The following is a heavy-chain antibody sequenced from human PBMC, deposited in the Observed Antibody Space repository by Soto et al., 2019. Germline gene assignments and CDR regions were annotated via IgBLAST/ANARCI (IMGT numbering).Heavy chain of an antibody. CDR1: GDTFTFYS. CDR3: ASSCGSRYRAFDY. CDR2: INPILSMS. Sequence: QVQLVQSGAEVKRPGSSVKVSCKASGDTFTFYSINWVRQAPGLGLEWMGRINPILSMSNYAQRFQGRVTMTADKSTSTAYMELSSLRSEDTAAYYCASSCGSRYRAFDYWGQGALVTVSS. J-gene: IGHJ4*02. V-gene: IGHV1-69*02. D-gene: IGHD5-18*01.